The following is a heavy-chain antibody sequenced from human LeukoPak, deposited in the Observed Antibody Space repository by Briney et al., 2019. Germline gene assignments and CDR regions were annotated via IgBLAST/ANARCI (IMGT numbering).Heavy chain of an antibody. D-gene: IGHD2-15*01. CDR1: GGSISSSYYY. CDR3: ARHVDGYYYYGMDV. J-gene: IGHJ6*02. CDR2: IYYSGST. Sequence: PSETLSLTCTVSGGSISSSYYYWGWIRQPPGKGLEWIGSIYYSGSTYYNPSLKSRVTISVDTSKNQFSLKLSSVTAADTAVYYCARHVDGYYYYGMDVWGQGTTVTVSS. V-gene: IGHV4-39*01.